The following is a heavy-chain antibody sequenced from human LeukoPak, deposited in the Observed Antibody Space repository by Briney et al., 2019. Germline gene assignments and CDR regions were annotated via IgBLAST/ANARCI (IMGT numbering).Heavy chain of an antibody. J-gene: IGHJ4*02. CDR1: GGSFSGYY. Sequence: SETLCLTCAVYGGSFSGYYWSWIRQPPGKGLEWIGEINHSGSTNYNPSLKSRVTISVDTSKNQFSLKLSSVTAADTAVYYCARGGDTAMVNYCYDYWVQGTLVTVSS. CDR2: INHSGST. CDR3: ARGGDTAMVNYCYDY. V-gene: IGHV4-34*01. D-gene: IGHD5-18*01.